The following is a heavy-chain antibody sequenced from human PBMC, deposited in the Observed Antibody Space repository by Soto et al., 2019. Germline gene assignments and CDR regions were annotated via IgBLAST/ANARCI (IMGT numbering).Heavy chain of an antibody. CDR3: ARGVMTTVTTDWYFDL. D-gene: IGHD4-17*01. J-gene: IGHJ2*01. Sequence: ASVKVSCKASGYTFTSYDINWVRQATGQGLEWMGWMNPNSGNTGYAQKFQGRVTMTRNTSISTAYMELSSLRSEDTAVYYCARGVMTTVTTDWYFDLWGHGTLVTVSS. CDR2: MNPNSGNT. V-gene: IGHV1-8*01. CDR1: GYTFTSYD.